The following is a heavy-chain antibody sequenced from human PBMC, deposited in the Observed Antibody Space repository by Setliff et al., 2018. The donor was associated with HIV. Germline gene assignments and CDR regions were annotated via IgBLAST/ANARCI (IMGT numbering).Heavy chain of an antibody. D-gene: IGHD3-16*01. CDR1: GGSISSTSHY. CDR2: IYYSGST. Sequence: SETLSLTCTVSGGSISSTSHYWGWIRQPPGTGLEWIGSIYYSGSTYYNPSLKSRVTISVDTSKNQFSLKLSSVTAAYTAVYYCARHVGTLTHAWGYYYYGMYVWGQGTTVTVSS. J-gene: IGHJ6*02. V-gene: IGHV4-39*01. CDR3: ARHVGTLTHAWGYYYYGMYV.